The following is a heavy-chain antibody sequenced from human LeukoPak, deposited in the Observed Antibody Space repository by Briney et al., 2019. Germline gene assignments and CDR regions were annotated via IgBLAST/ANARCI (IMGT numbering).Heavy chain of an antibody. J-gene: IGHJ4*02. V-gene: IGHV1-2*02. CDR2: INTHSGGT. Sequence: ASVKVSCKASGYTFTDYYMYWVRQAPGQGLEWMGWINTHSGGTNYAQKFQGRVTMTRDTSISTAYMELGGLRSDDTAIYYCARGRDHGDYLFDYWGQGTLVTVSS. CDR3: ARGRDHGDYLFDY. CDR1: GYTFTDYY. D-gene: IGHD4-17*01.